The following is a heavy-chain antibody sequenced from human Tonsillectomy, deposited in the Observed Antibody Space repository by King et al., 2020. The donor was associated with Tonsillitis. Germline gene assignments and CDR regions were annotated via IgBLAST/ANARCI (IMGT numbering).Heavy chain of an antibody. Sequence: VQLVESGGGLVQPGGSLRLSCAASGFTFSSYWMSWVRQAPGKGLEWVANIKQDGSEKYYVDSVKGRFTISRDNAKNLLYLQMNSLGAEDTAVYFCAAMDYGMDVWGQGATVTVSS. CDR3: AAMDYGMDV. CDR2: IKQDGSEK. J-gene: IGHJ6*02. D-gene: IGHD5-24*01. CDR1: GFTFSSYW. V-gene: IGHV3-7*03.